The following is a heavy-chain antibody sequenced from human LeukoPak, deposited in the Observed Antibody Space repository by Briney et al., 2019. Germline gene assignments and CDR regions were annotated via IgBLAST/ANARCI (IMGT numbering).Heavy chain of an antibody. CDR2: IYYSGST. CDR3: ARHFDYGDYLDY. V-gene: IGHV4-59*08. CDR1: GGSFSGYY. J-gene: IGHJ4*02. Sequence: PPETLSLTCAVYGGSFSGYYWSWIRQPPGKGLEWIGYIYYSGSTNYNPSLKSRVTISVDTSKNQFSLKLSSVTAADTAVYYCARHFDYGDYLDYWGQGTLVTVSS. D-gene: IGHD4-17*01.